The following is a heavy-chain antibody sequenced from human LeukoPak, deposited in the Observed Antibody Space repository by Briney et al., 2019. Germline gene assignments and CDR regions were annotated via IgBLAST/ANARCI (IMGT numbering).Heavy chain of an antibody. V-gene: IGHV3-30*02. CDR3: AKGGGYSYGRILDY. CDR2: IRYDGSNK. D-gene: IGHD5-18*01. Sequence: GGSLRLSCAASGFTFSSYGMHWVRQAPGKGLEWVAFIRYDGSNKYYADSVKGRFTISRDNSKNTLYLQMNSLRAEDTAVYYCAKGGGYSYGRILDYWGQGTLVTVSS. J-gene: IGHJ4*02. CDR1: GFTFSSYG.